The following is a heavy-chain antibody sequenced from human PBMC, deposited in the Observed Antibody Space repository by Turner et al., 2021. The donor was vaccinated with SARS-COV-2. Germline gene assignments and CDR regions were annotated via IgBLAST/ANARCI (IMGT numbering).Heavy chain of an antibody. Sequence: QLQLQKSGPGLVKPSETLPLTCTVSGGSISSSSYYWGWIRQPPGKGLEWIGSIYYSGSTYYNPSLKSRVTISVDTSKNQFSLKLSSVTAADTAVYYCAGEVVVLTTTHYGMDVWGQGTTVTVSS. J-gene: IGHJ6*02. D-gene: IGHD1-26*01. CDR3: AGEVVVLTTTHYGMDV. CDR2: IYYSGST. V-gene: IGHV4-39*01. CDR1: GGSISSSSYY.